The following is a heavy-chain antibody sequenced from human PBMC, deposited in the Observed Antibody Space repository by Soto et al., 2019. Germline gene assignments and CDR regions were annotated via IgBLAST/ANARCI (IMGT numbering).Heavy chain of an antibody. V-gene: IGHV1-69*06. CDR3: ASGWYSSQSSFDY. CDR1: GGTFSSYA. D-gene: IGHD6-19*01. Sequence: GASVKVSCKASGGTFSSYAISWLRQAPGQGLEWMGGIIPIFGTANYAQKFQGRVTITADKSTSTAYMELSSLRSEDTAVYYCASGWYSSQSSFDYWGQGTLVTVSS. CDR2: IIPIFGTA. J-gene: IGHJ4*02.